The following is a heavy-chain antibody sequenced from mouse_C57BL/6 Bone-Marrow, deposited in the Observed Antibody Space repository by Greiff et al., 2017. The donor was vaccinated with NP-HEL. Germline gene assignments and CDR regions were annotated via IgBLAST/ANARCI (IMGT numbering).Heavy chain of an antibody. V-gene: IGHV7-3*01. Sequence: EVKLMESGGGLVQPGGSLSLSCAASGFTFTDYYMSWVRQPPGKALEWLGFIRNKANGYTTEYSVSVKGRFTISIDNSQSILYLQMNALRAEDSATYYCARSPYDGIAYWGQGTLVTVSA. CDR2: IRNKANGYTT. J-gene: IGHJ3*01. CDR1: GFTFTDYY. D-gene: IGHD2-3*01. CDR3: ARSPYDGIAY.